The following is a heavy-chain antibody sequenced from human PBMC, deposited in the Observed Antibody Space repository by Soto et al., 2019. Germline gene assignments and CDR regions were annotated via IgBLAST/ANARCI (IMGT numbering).Heavy chain of an antibody. V-gene: IGHV3-30*18. D-gene: IGHD2-21*02. Sequence: QVQLVESGGGVVQPGRSLRLSCAASGFTFSRHGMHWVRQAPGKGMEWVAVTSYDVSNSYYTDSVKGRFTISRDNSTNTLFLQNASPRVEDTAVYYCAKDFRSFCGGDCFSFDYWGQGTQVTVS. J-gene: IGHJ4*02. CDR3: AKDFRSFCGGDCFSFDY. CDR2: TSYDVSNS. CDR1: GFTFSRHG.